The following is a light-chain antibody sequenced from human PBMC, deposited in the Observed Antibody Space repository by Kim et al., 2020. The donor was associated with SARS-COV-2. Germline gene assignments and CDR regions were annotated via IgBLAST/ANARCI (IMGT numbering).Light chain of an antibody. J-gene: IGLJ3*02. Sequence: GQSITISSTGTSIDVGGYNYVSWYQHHPGKAPKLMIYDVSKRPSGVSNRFSGSKSGNTASLTISGLQAEDAANYYCSSYTSSSTWVFGGGTQLTVL. CDR1: SIDVGGYNY. CDR2: DVS. CDR3: SSYTSSSTWV. V-gene: IGLV2-14*03.